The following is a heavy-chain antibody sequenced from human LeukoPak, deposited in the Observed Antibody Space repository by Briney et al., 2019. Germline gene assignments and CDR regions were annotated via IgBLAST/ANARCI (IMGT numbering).Heavy chain of an antibody. D-gene: IGHD3-16*01. CDR1: GGSFSVYS. CDR3: ARGRLLMWLDP. V-gene: IGHV4-34*01. CDR2: INHSGST. Sequence: PSETLSLTCAVYGGSFSVYSWRWIRQPPGKGLEWIGEINHSGSTNYNPSLKSRVTISVDTSKKQFSLKLSSVTAADTAVYYCARGRLLMWLDPWGQGTLVTVSP. J-gene: IGHJ5*02.